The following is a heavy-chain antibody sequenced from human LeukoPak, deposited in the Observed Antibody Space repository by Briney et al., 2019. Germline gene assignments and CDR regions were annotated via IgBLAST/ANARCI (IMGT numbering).Heavy chain of an antibody. V-gene: IGHV3-7*03. D-gene: IGHD6-13*01. CDR1: GFPFSSYS. CDR2: IKPDGTTK. Sequence: GGSLRLSCAASGFPFSSYSMTWVRQAPGKGLEWVANIKPDGTTKFYVDSVKGRSTISRDNALNSLYLQMNSLRAEDTAIYYCARSIPYGTTWYGRSDYWGQGTLVTVSS. J-gene: IGHJ4*02. CDR3: ARSIPYGTTWYGRSDY.